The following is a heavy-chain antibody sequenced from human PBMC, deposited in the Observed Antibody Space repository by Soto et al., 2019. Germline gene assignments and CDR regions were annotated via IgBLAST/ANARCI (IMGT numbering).Heavy chain of an antibody. Sequence: QVQLVQSGAEVKKPGSSVRVSCKASGGTFSSYAINWVRQAPGQGLEWVGGIIPIFNTANYGPKFQGRVAITVDEPTSTAYMDLSRLRSEDTAVYYCVEDRITEPAVFSDWGQGTLVTVSS. D-gene: IGHD1-20*01. V-gene: IGHV1-69*01. CDR3: VEDRITEPAVFSD. CDR2: IIPIFNTA. J-gene: IGHJ4*02. CDR1: GGTFSSYA.